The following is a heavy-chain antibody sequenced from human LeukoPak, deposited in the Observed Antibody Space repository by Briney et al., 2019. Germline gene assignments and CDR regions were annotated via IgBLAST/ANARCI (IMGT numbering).Heavy chain of an antibody. J-gene: IGHJ1*01. CDR2: ISAYNGNT. CDR3: ARDSTMIVVVTTEYFQH. CDR1: GYTFTSYG. D-gene: IGHD3-22*01. V-gene: IGHV1-18*01. Sequence: ASVKVSCKASGYTFTSYGISWVRQAPGQGLEWMGWISAYNGNTNYAQKFQGRVTMTRDTSISTAYMELSRLRSDDTAVYYCARDSTMIVVVTTEYFQHWGQGTLVTVSS.